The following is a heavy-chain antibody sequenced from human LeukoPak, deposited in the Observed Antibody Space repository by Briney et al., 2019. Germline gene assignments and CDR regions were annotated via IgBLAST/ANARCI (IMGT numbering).Heavy chain of an antibody. CDR1: GFTFDDYA. CDR3: AKDYSSSSIDYYYYMDV. Sequence: GGSLRLSCAASGFTFDDYAMHWVRQAPGKGLEWVSLISWDGGSAYYADSVKGRFTISRDNSKNSLYLQMNSLRAEDTALYYCAKDYSSSSIDYYYYMDVWGKGTTVTVSS. CDR2: ISWDGGSA. J-gene: IGHJ6*03. V-gene: IGHV3-43D*03. D-gene: IGHD6-13*01.